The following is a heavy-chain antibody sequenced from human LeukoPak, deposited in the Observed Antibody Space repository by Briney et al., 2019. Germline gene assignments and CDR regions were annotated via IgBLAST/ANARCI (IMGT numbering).Heavy chain of an antibody. D-gene: IGHD4-23*01. CDR1: GFTFSNYW. CDR3: ARVGVDYSGNIIKYYFDY. V-gene: IGHV3-7*01. Sequence: GGSLRLSCAASGFTFSNYWMSWVRQAPGKGLEWVATIKPDGSEKFHVDSVKGRFTISRDNAKSSLYLQINRLTAEDTSVYYCARVGVDYSGNIIKYYFDYWGQGTLVTVSS. J-gene: IGHJ4*02. CDR2: IKPDGSEK.